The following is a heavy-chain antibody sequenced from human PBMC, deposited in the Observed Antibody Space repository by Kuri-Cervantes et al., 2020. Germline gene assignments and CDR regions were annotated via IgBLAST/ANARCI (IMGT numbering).Heavy chain of an antibody. Sequence: GGSLRLSCKGSGYSFTSYWIGWVRQMPGKGLEWMGIIYPGDSDTRYSPSFQGQVTISADKSISTAYLQWSSLKASDTAMYYCARHGSIAAVFDYWGQGTLVTDSS. CDR3: ARHGSIAAVFDY. V-gene: IGHV5-51*01. J-gene: IGHJ4*02. D-gene: IGHD6-13*01. CDR1: GYSFTSYW. CDR2: IYPGDSDT.